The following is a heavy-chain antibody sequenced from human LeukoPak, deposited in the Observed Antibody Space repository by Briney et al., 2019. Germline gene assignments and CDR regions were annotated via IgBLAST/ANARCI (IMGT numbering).Heavy chain of an antibody. CDR1: GFSFDDYA. CDR2: ISWNSGSI. J-gene: IGHJ4*02. Sequence: GGSLRLSCAVSGFSFDDYATHWVRQAPGKGLEWVSGISWNSGSIGYAESVKGRFTISRDNAKNSLYLQMNSLRAEDTALYYCATSSREGEDSSGWASFDYWGQGTLVTVSS. CDR3: ATSSREGEDSSGWASFDY. V-gene: IGHV3-9*01. D-gene: IGHD6-19*01.